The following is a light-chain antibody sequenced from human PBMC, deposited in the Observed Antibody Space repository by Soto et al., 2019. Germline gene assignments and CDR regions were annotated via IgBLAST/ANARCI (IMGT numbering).Light chain of an antibody. CDR1: QSISSY. V-gene: IGKV1-39*01. CDR2: AAS. Sequence: DIQMTQSPSSLSASVGNKVTLTCRASQSISSYLNWYQQKPGKAPKLLIYAASSLQSGVPSRFSGSGSGTDFTLTINSLQPEDFATYYCQQSHSTPNTFGQGTRLEIK. CDR3: QQSHSTPNT. J-gene: IGKJ5*01.